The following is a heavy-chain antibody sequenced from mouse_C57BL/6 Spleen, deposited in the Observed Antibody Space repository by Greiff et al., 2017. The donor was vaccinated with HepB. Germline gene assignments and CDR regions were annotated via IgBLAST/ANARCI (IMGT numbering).Heavy chain of an antibody. Sequence: VQLQQSGAELVRPGTSVKMSCKASGYTFTNYWIGWAKQRPGHGLEWIGDIYPGGGYTNYNEKFKGKATLTADKSSSTADMQFSSLTSEDSAIYYCARGAYSKGFAYWGQGTLVTVSA. CDR3: ARGAYSKGFAY. V-gene: IGHV1-63*01. CDR2: IYPGGGYT. J-gene: IGHJ3*01. CDR1: GYTFTNYW. D-gene: IGHD2-5*01.